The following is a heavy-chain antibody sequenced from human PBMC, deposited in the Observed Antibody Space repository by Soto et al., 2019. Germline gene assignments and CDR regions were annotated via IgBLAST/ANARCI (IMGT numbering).Heavy chain of an antibody. Sequence: GGSLRLSCVVSGIDFSNYAMTWVRQAPGKGLEWVAISGTSGRSTYHADSVRGRFTISRDNSKNTLYLHMTNLRAEDTAVYYCAKDGNWLDVFLDLWGQGTPVTVSS. CDR1: GIDFSNYA. CDR3: AKDGNWLDVFLDL. J-gene: IGHJ4*02. V-gene: IGHV3-23*01. CDR2: SGTSGRST. D-gene: IGHD6-19*01.